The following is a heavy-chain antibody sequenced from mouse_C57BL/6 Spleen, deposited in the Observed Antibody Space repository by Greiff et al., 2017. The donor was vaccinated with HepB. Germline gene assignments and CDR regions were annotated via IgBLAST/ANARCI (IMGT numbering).Heavy chain of an antibody. J-gene: IGHJ4*01. V-gene: IGHV5-12*01. D-gene: IGHD2-3*01. CDR1: GFTFSDYY. CDR2: ISNGGGST. CDR3: ARGYDGSYGYAMDY. Sequence: EVQLVESGGGLVQPGGSLKLSCAASGFTFSDYYMYWVRQTPEKRLEWVAYISNGGGSTYYPDTVKGRFTIARDNAKNTLYLQMSRLKSEDTAMYYCARGYDGSYGYAMDYWGQGTSVTVSS.